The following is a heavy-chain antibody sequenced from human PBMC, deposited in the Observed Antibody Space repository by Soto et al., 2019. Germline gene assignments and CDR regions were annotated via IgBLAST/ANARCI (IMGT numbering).Heavy chain of an antibody. Sequence: SETLSLTCTVSGGSISSSSYYWGWIRQPPGKGLEWIGSIYYSGSTYYNPSLKSRVTISVDTSKNQLSLKLSSVTAADTAVYYCASMDWLVGAYDYWGQGTLVTVSS. CDR1: GGSISSSSYY. CDR3: ASMDWLVGAYDY. J-gene: IGHJ4*02. CDR2: IYYSGST. V-gene: IGHV4-39*01. D-gene: IGHD6-19*01.